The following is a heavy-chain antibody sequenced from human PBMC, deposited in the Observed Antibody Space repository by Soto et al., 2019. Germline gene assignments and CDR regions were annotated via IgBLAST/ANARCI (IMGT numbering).Heavy chain of an antibody. CDR3: ARGGYYDSSGYYPPLSRYYYYYGMDV. Sequence: PAETLPLTWAAYVGSFSGYFCCWIRPPPGKRTEWCWETNHSGSTNYNPSLKSRVTISVDTSKNQFSLKLSSVTAADTAAYYCARGGYYDSSGYYPPLSRYYYYYGMDVWGQGTTVT. V-gene: IGHV4-34*01. CDR2: TNHSGST. J-gene: IGHJ6*02. D-gene: IGHD3-22*01. CDR1: VGSFSGYF.